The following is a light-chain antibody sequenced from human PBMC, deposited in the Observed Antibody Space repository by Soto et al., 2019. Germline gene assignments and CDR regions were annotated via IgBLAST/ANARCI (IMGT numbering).Light chain of an antibody. CDR1: SSDVGGYHS. CDR2: EYN. CDR3: SSYRNGIHLV. V-gene: IGLV2-14*03. J-gene: IGLJ2*01. Sequence: QSVLTQPASVSGSTGQSVTISCTGTSSDVGGYHSVSWYQQHPGKAPKLIIYEYNNRPSGVSNRFSGSKSVNTASLTLSGLQAEDDADYYCSSYRNGIHLVFGGGTKRPVL.